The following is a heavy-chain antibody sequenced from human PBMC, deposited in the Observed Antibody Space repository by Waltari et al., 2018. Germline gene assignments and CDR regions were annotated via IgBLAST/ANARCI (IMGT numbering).Heavy chain of an antibody. Sequence: QVQLVQSGAEVKKPGASVKVSCKASGYTFTGSSLHWVRQAPGQGPEWMGWINPNSGGTNYAQKFQGRVTMTRDTSISTAYMELSRLRSDDTAVYYCAREGPGFSSPAYYYYGMDVWGQGTTVTVSS. CDR1: GYTFTGSS. CDR3: AREGPGFSSPAYYYYGMDV. D-gene: IGHD6-13*01. J-gene: IGHJ6*02. CDR2: INPNSGGT. V-gene: IGHV1-2*02.